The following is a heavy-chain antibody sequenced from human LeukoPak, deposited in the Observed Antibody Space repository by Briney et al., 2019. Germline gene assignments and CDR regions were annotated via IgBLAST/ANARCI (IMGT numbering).Heavy chain of an antibody. CDR2: ISSNGGST. CDR1: GFTFSSYA. V-gene: IGHV3-64*01. D-gene: IGHD6-6*01. J-gene: IGHJ4*02. CDR3: ARDASTAAPLGSYFDY. Sequence: GGSLRLSCAASGFTFSSYAMHWVRQAPGKGLEYVSAISSNGGSTYYANSVKGRFTISRDNSKNTLYLQMGSLRAEDMAVYYCARDASTAAPLGSYFDYWGQGTLVTVSS.